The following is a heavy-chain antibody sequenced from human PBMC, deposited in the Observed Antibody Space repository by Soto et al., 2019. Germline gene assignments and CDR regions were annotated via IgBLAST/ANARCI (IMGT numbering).Heavy chain of an antibody. Sequence: QVQLVESGGDVVPPGRSLRLSCAASGFSFNSYVMHWVRQAPGKGLEWVALMSHDGNKQYVDSVRERFTISRDNSKNKLNLEMNSLRAEDTAVYYCAREDESSGHAGTFRHWGQGTLVTVSP. CDR3: AREDESSGHAGTFRH. CDR1: GFSFNSYV. CDR2: MSHDGNK. D-gene: IGHD3-22*01. V-gene: IGHV3-30-3*01. J-gene: IGHJ1*01.